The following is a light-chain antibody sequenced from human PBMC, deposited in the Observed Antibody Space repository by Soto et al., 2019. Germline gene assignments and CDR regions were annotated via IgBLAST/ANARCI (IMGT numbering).Light chain of an antibody. CDR3: QQYGGSRWP. V-gene: IGKV3-20*01. CDR2: GAS. CDR1: ESVSSTY. Sequence: EIVLTQSPGTLSLSPGERATLSCRASESVSSTYLAWYQQKPGLAPRLLIYGASNRATGIPDRFSGSGSGTDCTLTISRLEPEDFAVYYCQQYGGSRWPFGQGTRVDI. J-gene: IGKJ1*01.